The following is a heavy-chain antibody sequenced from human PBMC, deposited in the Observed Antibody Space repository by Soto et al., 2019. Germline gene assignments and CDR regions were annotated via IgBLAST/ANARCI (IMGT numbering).Heavy chain of an antibody. Sequence: PGGSLRLSCAASGFTFSSYWMSCVRQAPGKRLEWVANIKQDGSEKYYVDSVTCRFTISRDNAKNSLYLQMNSLRADDTAVYYCARNRFVRYCDWFPAYYNYGMYVRGQGTTVTVSS. CDR3: ARNRFVRYCDWFPAYYNYGMYV. D-gene: IGHD3-9*01. V-gene: IGHV3-7*01. CDR1: GFTFSSYW. J-gene: IGHJ6*02. CDR2: IKQDGSEK.